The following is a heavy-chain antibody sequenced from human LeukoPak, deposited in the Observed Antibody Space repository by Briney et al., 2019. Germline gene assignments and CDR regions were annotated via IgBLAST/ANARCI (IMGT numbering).Heavy chain of an antibody. V-gene: IGHV3-30*02. CDR2: IRYDGSNK. CDR3: AKDIAAVVDF. CDR1: GFSFSSYG. Sequence: GGSLRLSCAASGFSFSSYGMHWVRQAPGNGLEWVTFIRYDGSNKFYADSVKGRFTISRDSSKNTLYLQMNSLRDEDTAVYYCAKDIAAVVDFWGQGTLVTVSS. D-gene: IGHD6-19*01. J-gene: IGHJ4*02.